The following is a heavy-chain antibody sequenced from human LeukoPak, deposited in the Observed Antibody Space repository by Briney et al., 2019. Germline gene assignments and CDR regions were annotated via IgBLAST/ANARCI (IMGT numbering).Heavy chain of an antibody. V-gene: IGHV3-7*01. D-gene: IGHD3-22*01. CDR1: GFTFSSYW. Sequence: GGSLRLSCAASGFTFSSYWMSWVRQAPGKGLEWVANIKQDGSEKYYVDSVKGRFTISRDNAKNSLYLQMNSLRAEDTAVYYCARDVDYDSRTLGYWGQGTLVTVSS. CDR2: IKQDGSEK. CDR3: ARDVDYDSRTLGY. J-gene: IGHJ4*02.